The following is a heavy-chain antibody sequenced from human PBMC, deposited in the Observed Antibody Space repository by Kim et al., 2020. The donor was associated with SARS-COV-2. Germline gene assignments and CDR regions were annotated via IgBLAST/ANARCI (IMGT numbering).Heavy chain of an antibody. CDR3: VRDPSILTGYYRGSYYYY. Sequence: AAVKVSCKASGYTFTSYAMNWVRQAPGQGLEWMGWINTNTGNSTYAQGCTGRFVFSLDTSVSTANLQISSLKAEDTAVYYCVRDPSILTGYYRGSYYYY. J-gene: IGHJ6*01. D-gene: IGHD3-9*01. V-gene: IGHV7-4-1*02. CDR1: GYTFTSYA. CDR2: INTNTGNS.